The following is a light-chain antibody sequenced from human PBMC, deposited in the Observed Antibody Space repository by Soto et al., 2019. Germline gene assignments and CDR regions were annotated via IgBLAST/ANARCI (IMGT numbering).Light chain of an antibody. CDR1: QSVSY. V-gene: IGKV1-39*01. CDR2: GAT. Sequence: DIQMTQSPSSLPASVGDKVTITCRASQSVSYLSWYQQQPGKAPKLLIYGATSLQSGVPSRFSGSGSGTDFTLTISSLQPEDFATYYCQQSNSIPSTFGQGTKLEIK. CDR3: QQSNSIPST. J-gene: IGKJ2*02.